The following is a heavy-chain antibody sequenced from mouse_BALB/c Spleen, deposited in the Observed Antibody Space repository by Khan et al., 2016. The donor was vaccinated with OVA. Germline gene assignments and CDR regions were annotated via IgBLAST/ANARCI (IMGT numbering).Heavy chain of an antibody. Sequence: QVQLKESGPGLVALSQSLSITCTVSGFSLTSYGVHWVRQPPGKGLELLGVIWAGGSTNYNSAFMSRLSISKDNSKSQVIIKMNSLQTDDTAMYYCARLEDIWCQGTTLTVSS. CDR3: ARLEDI. V-gene: IGHV2-9*02. J-gene: IGHJ2*01. CDR1: GFSLTSYG. CDR2: IWAGGST. D-gene: IGHD1-3*01.